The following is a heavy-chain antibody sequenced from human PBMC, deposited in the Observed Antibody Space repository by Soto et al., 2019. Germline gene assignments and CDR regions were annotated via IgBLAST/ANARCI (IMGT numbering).Heavy chain of an antibody. CDR2: MNPYTGKA. CDR3: ARRKERSGPNYFDY. Sequence: GASVKVSCKASGYTFTGYYMHWVRQAPGQGLEWMGWMNPYTGKAGYAQKFQGRVTMTRDNSISTAYMELSSLRSDDTAVYYCARRKERSGPNYFDYWGQGTLVTVSS. V-gene: IGHV1-8*02. D-gene: IGHD6-25*01. J-gene: IGHJ4*02. CDR1: GYTFTGYY.